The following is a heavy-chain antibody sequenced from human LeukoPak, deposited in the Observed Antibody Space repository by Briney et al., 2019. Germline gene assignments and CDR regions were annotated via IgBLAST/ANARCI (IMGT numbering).Heavy chain of an antibody. V-gene: IGHV1-2*02. CDR1: GYTFTDYA. CDR2: ISPNSGGT. D-gene: IGHD2-21*02. CDR3: ARGKTTVYCGGDCYAFDY. Sequence: VASVKVSCKASGYTFTDYAMNWVRQAPGQGLEWMGWISPNSGGTNYAQKFQGRVTMTSDTSISTAYMELSRLRSDDTAVYYCARGKTTVYCGGDCYAFDYWGQGSLVTVSS. J-gene: IGHJ4*02.